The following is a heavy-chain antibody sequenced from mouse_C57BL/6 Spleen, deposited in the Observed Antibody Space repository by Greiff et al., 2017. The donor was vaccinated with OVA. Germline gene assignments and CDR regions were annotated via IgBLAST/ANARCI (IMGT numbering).Heavy chain of an antibody. Sequence: QVQLQQPGAELVMPGASVKLSCKASGYTFTSYWMHWVKQRPGQGLEWIGEIDPSDSYTNYNQKFRGKSTLTVDKSSSTAYMQLSSLTSEDSAVYYCARWTYYNYAMDYWGQGTSVTVSS. V-gene: IGHV1-69*01. J-gene: IGHJ4*01. D-gene: IGHD2-12*01. CDR3: ARWTYYNYAMDY. CDR2: IDPSDSYT. CDR1: GYTFTSYW.